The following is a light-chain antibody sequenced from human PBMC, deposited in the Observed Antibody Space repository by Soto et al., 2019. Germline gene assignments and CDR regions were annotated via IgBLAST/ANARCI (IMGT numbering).Light chain of an antibody. CDR2: KVS. CDR3: MQGTHWPYT. Sequence: DVVMTQSPLSLPVTLGQPASMSCRASQSLVHSDGNTYLSWFQQRTGQSPRRLTYKVSNRDSGVPDRFSGSGSGTDFTLKISRVEAEDVGVYYCMQGTHWPYTFGQGTKLEIK. CDR1: QSLVHSDGNTY. V-gene: IGKV2-30*02. J-gene: IGKJ2*01.